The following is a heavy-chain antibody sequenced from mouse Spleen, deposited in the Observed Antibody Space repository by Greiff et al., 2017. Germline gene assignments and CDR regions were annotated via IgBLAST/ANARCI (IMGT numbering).Heavy chain of an antibody. CDR3: ARGGTARATAY. CDR1: GYTFTSYW. V-gene: IGHV1-59*01. D-gene: IGHD3-2*01. Sequence: QVQLQQSGAELVRPGTSVKLSCKASGYTFTSYWMHWVKQRPGQGLEWIGVIDPSDSYTNYNQKFKGKATLTVDTSSSTAYMQLSSLTSEDSAVYYCARGGTARATAYWGQGTLVTVSA. J-gene: IGHJ3*01. CDR2: IDPSDSYT.